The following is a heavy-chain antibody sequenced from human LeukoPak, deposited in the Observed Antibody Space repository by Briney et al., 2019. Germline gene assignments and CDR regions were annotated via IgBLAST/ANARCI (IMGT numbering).Heavy chain of an antibody. Sequence: PGGSLRLSCAASGFTFSSYAMSWVRQAPGKGLEWVSAISGSGGSTYYADSVKGRFTISRDNSKNTLYLQMNGLRAEDTAVYYCAKDLSGLVVYAFDYWGQGTLVTVSS. J-gene: IGHJ4*02. CDR2: ISGSGGST. D-gene: IGHD2-8*02. V-gene: IGHV3-23*01. CDR1: GFTFSSYA. CDR3: AKDLSGLVVYAFDY.